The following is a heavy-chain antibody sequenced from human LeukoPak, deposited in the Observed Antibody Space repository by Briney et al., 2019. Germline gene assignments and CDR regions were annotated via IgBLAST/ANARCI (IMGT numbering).Heavy chain of an antibody. V-gene: IGHV1-58*02. CDR2: IVVGSGNT. D-gene: IGHD2-15*01. Sequence: SVRVSCKASGFTFTSSAMQWVLQARGQRLEWIGWIVVGSGNTNYAQKFQERVTITRDMSTSTAYMELSSLRSEDTAVYYCAADRGYCSGGSCYYMDVWGKGTTVTISS. CDR1: GFTFTSSA. J-gene: IGHJ6*03. CDR3: AADRGYCSGGSCYYMDV.